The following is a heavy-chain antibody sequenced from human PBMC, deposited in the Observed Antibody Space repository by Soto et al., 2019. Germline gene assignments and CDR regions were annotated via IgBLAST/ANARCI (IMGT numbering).Heavy chain of an antibody. V-gene: IGHV3-48*02. CDR2: IRDGVGSI. CDR3: ARDHRYALDI. J-gene: IGHJ3*02. Sequence: GGSLRLSCAASGFSVSDYPMSWVRQAPGKGLEWLAYIRDGVGSIKYADSVEGRFTISRDNAKNSLYLQMNSLRDEDTAVYYCARDHRYALDIWGQGTRVTVSS. CDR1: GFSVSDYP.